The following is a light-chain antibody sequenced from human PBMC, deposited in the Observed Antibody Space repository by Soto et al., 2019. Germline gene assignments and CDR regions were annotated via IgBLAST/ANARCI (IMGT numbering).Light chain of an antibody. V-gene: IGKV3-20*01. CDR3: QQYGSSPRA. CDR1: QRVRRNY. CDR2: GAS. Sequence: PGERATLSCRASQRVRRNYLAWYQQKPGRAPRLLIYGASSRATGIPDRFSGSGSGTDFTLTISRLEPEDFAVYYCQQYGSSPRAFGGGTKVEI. J-gene: IGKJ4*01.